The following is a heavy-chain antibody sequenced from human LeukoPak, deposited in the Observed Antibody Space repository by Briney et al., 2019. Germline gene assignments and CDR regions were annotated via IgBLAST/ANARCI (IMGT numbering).Heavy chain of an antibody. CDR3: ARRSGNYPAGAYYFDY. J-gene: IGHJ4*02. Sequence: SETLSLTCTVSGGSISSYYWSWIRQPPGKGLEWIGYIYYSGSTNYNPSLKSRVTISVDTSKNQFSLKLGSVTAADTAVYYCARRSGNYPAGAYYFDYWGQGTLVTVSS. CDR1: GGSISSYY. V-gene: IGHV4-59*08. D-gene: IGHD1-26*01. CDR2: IYYSGST.